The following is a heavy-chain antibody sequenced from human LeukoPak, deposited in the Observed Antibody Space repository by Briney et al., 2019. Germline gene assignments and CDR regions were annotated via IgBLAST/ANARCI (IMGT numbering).Heavy chain of an antibody. D-gene: IGHD1-7*01. CDR3: ASRAGKPGNTPWCFDY. CDR2: IRQDGSET. Sequence: GGSLRLSCAASGFTFTNYWMTWVRQAPGKGPEWVANIRQDGSETNYVDSVRGRFTIARDNTKNSLYLQMTSLRGEDTAVYYCASRAGKPGNTPWCFDYWGQGAMVTVSS. CDR1: GFTFTNYW. J-gene: IGHJ4*02. V-gene: IGHV3-7*01.